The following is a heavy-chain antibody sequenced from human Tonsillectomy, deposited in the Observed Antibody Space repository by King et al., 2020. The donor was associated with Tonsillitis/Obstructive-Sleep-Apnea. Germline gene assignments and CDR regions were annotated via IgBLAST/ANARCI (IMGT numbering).Heavy chain of an antibody. CDR1: GYTFTGYY. D-gene: IGHD2-2*01. V-gene: IGHV1-2*02. CDR3: ARGQEYCTTTSCYGYYYGMDV. Sequence: QLVQSGAEVKKPGASLKVSCKASGYTFTGYYMHWVRQAPGQGLEWMGWINPNTGAANYAQNFQGRVTMTRDTSMSTAYMELTRLRSDDTAVYYCARGQEYCTTTSCYGYYYGMDVWGPGTTVTVSS. J-gene: IGHJ6*02. CDR2: INPNTGAA.